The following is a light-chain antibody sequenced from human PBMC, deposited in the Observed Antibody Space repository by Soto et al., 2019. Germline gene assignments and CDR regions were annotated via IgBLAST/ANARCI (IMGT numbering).Light chain of an antibody. V-gene: IGKV3-20*01. CDR3: QQYGSSPRT. CDR2: GAS. J-gene: IGKJ1*01. CDR1: QSVSSSY. Sequence: EIVLTQSPGTLSLSPGERATLSCRASQSVSSSYLAWYQQKPGQAPRLLIYGASSRATGIPDRFSGSGSGTDFTLTISRLEPDDFAVYYCQQYGSSPRTFGPWTKVEIK.